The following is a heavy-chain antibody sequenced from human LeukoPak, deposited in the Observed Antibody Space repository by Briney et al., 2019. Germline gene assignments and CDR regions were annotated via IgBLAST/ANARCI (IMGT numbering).Heavy chain of an antibody. Sequence: SETLSLTCTVSGGSISSYYWSWIRQPPGKGLEWIGYIYYSGSTNYNPSLKSRVTISVDTSKNQFSLKLSSVTAADTAVYYCARSPGLLGIRGHFDYWGQGTLVTVSS. CDR1: GGSISSYY. CDR2: IYYSGST. J-gene: IGHJ4*02. V-gene: IGHV4-59*08. CDR3: ARSPGLLGIRGHFDY. D-gene: IGHD7-27*01.